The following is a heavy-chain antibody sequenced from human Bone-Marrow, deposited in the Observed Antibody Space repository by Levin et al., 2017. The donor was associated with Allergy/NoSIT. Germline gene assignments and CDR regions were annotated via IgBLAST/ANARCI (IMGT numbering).Heavy chain of an antibody. J-gene: IGHJ2*01. CDR3: TTVGCGLEWIWYFDL. D-gene: IGHD3-3*01. CDR1: GFTFTNAW. Sequence: PGGSLRLSCAASGFTFTNAWMTWVRQAPGKGLEWVGRIKSETDGGTTDYAAPVKGRFSISRDDSKNTMFLQMNSLKTEDTGVYYCTTVGCGLEWIWYFDLWGRGTLVTVSS. CDR2: IKSETDGGTT. V-gene: IGHV3-15*01.